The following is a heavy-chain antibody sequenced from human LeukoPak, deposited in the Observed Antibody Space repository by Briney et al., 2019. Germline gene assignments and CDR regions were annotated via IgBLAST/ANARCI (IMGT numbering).Heavy chain of an antibody. D-gene: IGHD3-10*01. CDR2: IYSSGST. CDR1: DGSISDSY. J-gene: IGHJ5*02. V-gene: IGHV4-4*07. Sequence: PSETLSLTCTVSDGSISDSYWSWIRQPAGKGLEWIGRIYSSGSTNYNPSLKSRVTISVDTSKNQFSLKLSSVTAADTAVYYCAREGLNMVRGVIPKEAWGWFDPWGQGTLVTVSS. CDR3: AREGLNMVRGVIPKEAWGWFDP.